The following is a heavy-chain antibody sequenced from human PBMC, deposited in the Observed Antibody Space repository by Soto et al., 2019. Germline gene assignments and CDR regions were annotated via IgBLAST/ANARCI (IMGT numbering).Heavy chain of an antibody. J-gene: IGHJ4*02. CDR3: TSIQYTRATDY. V-gene: IGHV2-5*01. D-gene: IGHD2-2*02. Sequence: GSGPTLVNPTQTLTLTCSFSGFSLTTYGVGVGWVRQPPGQALEWLAIIYWNDDKHHSPSLKSRLTITKDTSKNQVVLTMTNMDPVDTAKYYCTSIQYTRATDYWGQGTLVTISS. CDR1: GFSLTTYGVG. CDR2: IYWNDDK.